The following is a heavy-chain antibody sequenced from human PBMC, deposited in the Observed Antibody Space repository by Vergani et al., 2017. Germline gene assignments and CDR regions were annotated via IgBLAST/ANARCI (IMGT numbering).Heavy chain of an antibody. D-gene: IGHD3-9*01. V-gene: IGHV4-59*13. CDR1: GGSFNTYY. CDR3: ARVMYRDXASTGYRLEVMDI. J-gene: IGHJ6*02. CDR2: IYSTGST. Sequence: QVQLEESGPGLVKTSETLSLTCTVSGGSFNTYYWSWIRQSPGKGLEWIGYIYSTGSTNYNPSLNSRVTMAVDTSKNQFSLRLRSVTAADTAVYFCARVMYRDXASTGYRLEVMDIWGQGTTVTISS.